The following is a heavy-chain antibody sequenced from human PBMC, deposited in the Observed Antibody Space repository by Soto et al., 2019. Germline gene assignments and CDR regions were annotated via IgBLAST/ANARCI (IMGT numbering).Heavy chain of an antibody. D-gene: IGHD4-17*01. V-gene: IGHV3-23*01. Sequence: PGGSLRLSCAASGFTFSSYAMSWVRQAPGKGLEWVSAISGSGGSTYYADSVKGRFTISRDNSKNTLYLQMNSLRAEDTAVYYCAKLIRPRHYGDYENPDYWGQGTLVTVSS. CDR2: ISGSGGST. J-gene: IGHJ4*02. CDR1: GFTFSSYA. CDR3: AKLIRPRHYGDYENPDY.